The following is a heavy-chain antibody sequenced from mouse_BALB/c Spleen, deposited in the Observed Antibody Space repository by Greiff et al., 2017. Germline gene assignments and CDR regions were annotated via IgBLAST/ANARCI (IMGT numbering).Heavy chain of an antibody. CDR1: GYSFTSYW. J-gene: IGHJ3*01. D-gene: IGHD2-12*01. CDR3: ARSKPYSPWFAY. V-gene: IGHV1S126*01. Sequence: VQLQQSGPQLVRPGASVKISCKASGYSFTSYWMHWVKQRPGQGLEWIGMIDPSDSETRLNQKFKDKATLTVDKSSSTAYMQLSSPTSEDSAVYYCARSKPYSPWFAYWGQGTLVTVSA. CDR2: IDPSDSET.